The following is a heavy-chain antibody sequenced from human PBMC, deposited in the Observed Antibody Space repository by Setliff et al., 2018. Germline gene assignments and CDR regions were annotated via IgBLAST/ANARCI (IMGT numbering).Heavy chain of an antibody. D-gene: IGHD3-10*01. Sequence: SETQSLTCTVSGGSISSYYWSWIRQPPGKGLEWIGYIYYSGSTNYNPSLKSRVTISVDTSKNQFSLKLSSVTAADTAVYYCARVMVRGVIMDVWGKGTTVTVAS. CDR2: IYYSGST. CDR3: ARVMVRGVIMDV. V-gene: IGHV4-59*01. CDR1: GGSISSYY. J-gene: IGHJ6*04.